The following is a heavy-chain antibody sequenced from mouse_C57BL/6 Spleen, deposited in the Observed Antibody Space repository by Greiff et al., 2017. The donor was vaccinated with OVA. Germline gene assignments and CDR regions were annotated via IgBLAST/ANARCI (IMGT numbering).Heavy chain of an antibody. D-gene: IGHD3-3*01. Sequence: EVKLVESGGGLVKPGGSLKLSCAASGFTFSSYTMSWVRQTPEKRLEWVATISGGGGNTYYPDSVKGRFTISRDNAKNTLYLQMRSLRSEDTALYYCARGRAGNYAMDYWGQGTSVTVSS. CDR1: GFTFSSYT. CDR3: ARGRAGNYAMDY. J-gene: IGHJ4*01. CDR2: ISGGGGNT. V-gene: IGHV5-9*01.